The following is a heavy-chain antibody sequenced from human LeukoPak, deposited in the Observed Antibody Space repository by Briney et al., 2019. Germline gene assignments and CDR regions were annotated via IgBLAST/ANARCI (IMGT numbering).Heavy chain of an antibody. CDR1: RFTFSDYY. Sequence: PGGSLRFSCAASRFTFSDYYMSWIRQAPGKGLEWVSYISSSGYTIYYADSVKGRFTISRDNAKNSLYLQMNSLRADDTAVYYCARFAAGGSYYYYMDVWGKGTTVTVSS. D-gene: IGHD6-25*01. V-gene: IGHV3-11*04. J-gene: IGHJ6*03. CDR3: ARFAAGGSYYYYMDV. CDR2: ISSSGYTI.